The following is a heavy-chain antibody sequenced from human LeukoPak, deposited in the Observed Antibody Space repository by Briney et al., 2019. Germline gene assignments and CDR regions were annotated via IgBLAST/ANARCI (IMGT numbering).Heavy chain of an antibody. Sequence: GGSLRLSCAASGFAFSVYAMSWLRQPPGKGLEWVSTINANSGTTSYAASVRGRFSISRDNSKNPLYLQLNTLRADDMATYYCAKPISGGLAVTADWFHPWGQGTLVVVSS. V-gene: IGHV3-23*01. CDR1: GFAFSVYA. J-gene: IGHJ5*01. D-gene: IGHD6-19*01. CDR2: INANSGTT. CDR3: AKPISGGLAVTADWFHP.